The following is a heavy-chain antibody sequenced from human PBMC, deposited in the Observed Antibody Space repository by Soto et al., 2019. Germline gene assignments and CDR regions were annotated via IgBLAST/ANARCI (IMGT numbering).Heavy chain of an antibody. CDR3: AREGGLEYCGGDCLYNWFDP. CDR2: RSYSWST. D-gene: IGHD2-21*02. CDR1: GGYISSGDYY. J-gene: IGHJ5*02. Sequence: QVHLQESGPGLVKPSQTLSLTCTVSGGYISSGDYYWSWVGQHPGQGLEWLGYRSYSWSTYYNPSLKSRVTIVVDTSRNQFSLRLSSVTAADTAVYYGAREGGLEYCGGDCLYNWFDPWGKGTLVTVSS. V-gene: IGHV4-31*03.